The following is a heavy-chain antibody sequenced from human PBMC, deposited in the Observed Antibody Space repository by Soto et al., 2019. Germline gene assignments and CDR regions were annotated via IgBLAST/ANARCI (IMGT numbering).Heavy chain of an antibody. J-gene: IGHJ4*02. CDR3: TTEPHYGGDYILDY. V-gene: IGHV3-15*01. CDR2: IKSKTDGGTT. CDR1: GFTFSNAW. Sequence: GGSLRLSCAASGFTFSNAWMSWVRQAPGKGLEWVGRIKSKTDGGTTDYAAPVKGRFTISRDDSKNTLYLQMNSLKTEDTAVYYCTTEPHYGGDYILDYWGQGTLVTVSS. D-gene: IGHD2-21*02.